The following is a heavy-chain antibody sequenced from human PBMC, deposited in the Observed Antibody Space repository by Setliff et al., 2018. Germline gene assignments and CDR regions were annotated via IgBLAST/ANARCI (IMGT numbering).Heavy chain of an antibody. J-gene: IGHJ3*01. D-gene: IGHD5-12*01. CDR2: IKFISQGGTT. CDR1: GFTFSNAW. Sequence: GGSLRLSCVASGFTFSNAWMSWVRQAPGKGLEWVGRIKFISQGGTTDYAAPVEDRFTISRDDSKNTLYLQMNDLKTEDTAVYFCTTDPVGDSGFDVWGQGTMVTVSS. CDR3: TTDPVGDSGFDV. V-gene: IGHV3-15*01.